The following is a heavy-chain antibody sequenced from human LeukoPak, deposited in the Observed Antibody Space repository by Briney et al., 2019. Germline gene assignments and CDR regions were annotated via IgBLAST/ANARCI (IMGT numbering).Heavy chain of an antibody. CDR2: ISAYNGNT. CDR1: GYTFTSYG. D-gene: IGHD3-16*02. CDR3: ARDESRDYDYVWGSYRPFDY. J-gene: IGHJ4*02. Sequence: GSVKVSCKASGYTFTSYGISWVRQAPGQGLEWMGWISAYNGNTNYAQKLQGRVTMTTDTSTSTAYMELRSLRSDDTAVYYCARDESRDYDYVWGSYRPFDYWGQGTLVTVSS. V-gene: IGHV1-18*01.